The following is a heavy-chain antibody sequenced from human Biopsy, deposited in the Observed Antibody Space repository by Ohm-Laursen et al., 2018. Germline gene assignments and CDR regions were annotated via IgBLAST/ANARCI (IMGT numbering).Heavy chain of an antibody. D-gene: IGHD1-1*01. CDR3: AADINVWNVNY. CDR1: GYTPTALF. CDR2: FAPENGKT. J-gene: IGHJ4*02. V-gene: IGHV1-24*01. Sequence: ASGKGFCQVSGYTPTALFMHWVREAPWRGVGGMGGFAPENGKTIYAQKFQGRITMTEDTSTDTAYMELSSLRSEDTAVYYCAADINVWNVNYWGQGTQVTVSS.